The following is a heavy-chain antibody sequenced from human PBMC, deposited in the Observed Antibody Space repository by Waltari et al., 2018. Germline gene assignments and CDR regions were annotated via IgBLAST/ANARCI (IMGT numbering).Heavy chain of an antibody. CDR3: ARWSVSGSYYDY. CDR2: MSRDVGAT. J-gene: IGHJ4*02. V-gene: IGHV3-23*01. D-gene: IGHD3-10*01. Sequence: EVQLLESGRDLVQPGGALRLSCTGSGFSVSNYGLTWVRRAPGKGLEWVSAMSRDVGATFYGGAVKGRTTISRDNSKNTVYLEINSLRVEDTAKYYCARWSVSGSYYDYWGQGILVAVSS. CDR1: GFSVSNYG.